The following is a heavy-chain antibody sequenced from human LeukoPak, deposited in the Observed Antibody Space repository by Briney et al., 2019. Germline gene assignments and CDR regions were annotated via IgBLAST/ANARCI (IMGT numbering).Heavy chain of an antibody. Sequence: AVRVSCMSSVGTFSSHGLSWVRQAPGQGLEWMGGIIPIFGSTNYAQNFQGRVTITLDESTSTAYMELSSLKTDDTAVYYCARRWPHSSGYYLFDYWGQGTLVTVSS. J-gene: IGHJ4*02. V-gene: IGHV1-69*13. D-gene: IGHD3-22*01. CDR1: VGTFSSHG. CDR2: IIPIFGST. CDR3: ARRWPHSSGYYLFDY.